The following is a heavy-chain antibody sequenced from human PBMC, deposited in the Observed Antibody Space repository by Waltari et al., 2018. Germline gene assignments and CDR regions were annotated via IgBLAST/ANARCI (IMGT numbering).Heavy chain of an antibody. V-gene: IGHV5-51*03. Sequence: EVQLVQSGAEVNKPGESLKISCKGSGYSFTSYWIGWVRHMPGKGLEWMGHIYPGDADTRNGPSVKGEGTISGDKCIGTADLQWSSLKAWDSAMYYGARLGSSLDGWGQGTLVTVSS. J-gene: IGHJ4*02. CDR1: GYSFTSYW. D-gene: IGHD6-13*01. CDR3: ARLGSSLDG. CDR2: IYPGDADT.